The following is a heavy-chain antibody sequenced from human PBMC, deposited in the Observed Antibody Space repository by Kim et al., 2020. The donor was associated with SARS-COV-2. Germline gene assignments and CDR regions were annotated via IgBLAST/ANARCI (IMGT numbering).Heavy chain of an antibody. J-gene: IGHJ4*02. V-gene: IGHV1-46*01. CDR3: ARDRGEMSDPDY. D-gene: IGHD3-16*01. Sequence: SYAQKFRSSVTMTRDTSTSTVYMELSSLRSEGTAVYYCARDRGEMSDPDYWGQGTLVTVSS.